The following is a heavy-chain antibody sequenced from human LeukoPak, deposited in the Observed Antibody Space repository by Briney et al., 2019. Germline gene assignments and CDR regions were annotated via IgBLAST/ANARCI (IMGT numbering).Heavy chain of an antibody. Sequence: SQTLSLTCTVSGGSISSGDYYWSWIRQPPGKGLAWIGYIYYSGSTYYNPSLKSRVTISVDTSKNQFSLKLSSVTAADTAVYYCTRAAKKLLFLEWFTSPFDYWGQGTLVTVSS. CDR1: GGSISSGDYY. J-gene: IGHJ4*02. CDR2: IYYSGST. D-gene: IGHD3-3*01. CDR3: TRAAKKLLFLEWFTSPFDY. V-gene: IGHV4-30-4*08.